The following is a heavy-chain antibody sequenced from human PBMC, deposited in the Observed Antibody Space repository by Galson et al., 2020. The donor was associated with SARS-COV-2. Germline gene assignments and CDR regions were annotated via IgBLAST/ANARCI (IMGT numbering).Heavy chain of an antibody. J-gene: IGHJ4*02. CDR1: GFTFSNYA. CDR3: ARDITGSYSFDY. Sequence: GGSLRLSCAASGFTFSNYAMHWVRQAPGKGLEWVTVIQHNGNDKLYADSVRGRFTISRDNSKNTLYLQMNSLRTDDTAVYYCARDITGSYSFDYSGQGTLVTVSS. D-gene: IGHD1-20*01. V-gene: IGHV3-30*04. CDR2: IQHNGNDK.